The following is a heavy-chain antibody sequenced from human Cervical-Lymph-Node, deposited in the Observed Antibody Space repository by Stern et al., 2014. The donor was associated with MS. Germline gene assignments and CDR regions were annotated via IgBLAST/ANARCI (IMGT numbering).Heavy chain of an antibody. Sequence: VQLVQSGAEVKKPGESLRISCKGSGYTFSNYWIGWVRQMPGKGLEWKGSLLPGDSDARYSPSFQGQITISADKSSNTAFLQWNSLKASDTAMYYCARRKYSSSYYYYFGMDVWGQGTTVTVSS. J-gene: IGHJ6*02. D-gene: IGHD6-13*01. CDR2: LLPGDSDA. CDR3: ARRKYSSSYYYYFGMDV. CDR1: GYTFSNYW. V-gene: IGHV5-51*03.